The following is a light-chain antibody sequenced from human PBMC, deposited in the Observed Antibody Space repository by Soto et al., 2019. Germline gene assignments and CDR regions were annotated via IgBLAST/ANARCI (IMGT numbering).Light chain of an antibody. Sequence: EIVLTQSPATLSLSPGERATLSCRARQSVSSYLAWYQQKPGQAPRLLIYDASNRATGIPARFSGSGSGTDFTLTISSLGPEDFAVYYCQQRSNWPPWTFGQGTKVEIK. CDR2: DAS. CDR3: QQRSNWPPWT. V-gene: IGKV3-11*01. CDR1: QSVSSY. J-gene: IGKJ1*01.